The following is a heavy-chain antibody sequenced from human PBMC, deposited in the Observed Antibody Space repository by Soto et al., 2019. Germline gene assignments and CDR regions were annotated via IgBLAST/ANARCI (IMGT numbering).Heavy chain of an antibody. CDR1: GGSISSYY. J-gene: IGHJ5*02. Sequence: PSDTLSLTCTVSGGSISSYYWSWIRQPPGKGLEWIGYIYYSGSTNYNPSLKSRVTISVDTSKNQFSLKLSSVTAADTAVYYCARALRAAKAKYFVSARWFDPWGQGTLVTVS. D-gene: IGHD3-9*01. CDR2: IYYSGST. CDR3: ARALRAAKAKYFVSARWFDP. V-gene: IGHV4-59*01.